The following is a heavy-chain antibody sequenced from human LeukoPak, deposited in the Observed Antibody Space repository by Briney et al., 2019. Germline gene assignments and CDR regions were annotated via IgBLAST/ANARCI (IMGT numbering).Heavy chain of an antibody. V-gene: IGHV3-48*03. CDR3: ARFDGVAANFDY. J-gene: IGHJ4*02. D-gene: IGHD2-15*01. Sequence: GGSLRLSCAASGFTFSSYEMNWVRQAPGKGLEWVSYISSSGSTIYYADSVKGRFTISRDNAKNSLYLQTNSLRAEDTAVYYCARFDGVAANFDYWGQGTLVTVSS. CDR2: ISSSGSTI. CDR1: GFTFSSYE.